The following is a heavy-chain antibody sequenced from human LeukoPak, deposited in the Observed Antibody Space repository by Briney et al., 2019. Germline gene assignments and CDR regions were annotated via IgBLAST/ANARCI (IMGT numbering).Heavy chain of an antibody. CDR3: ARDGGVVVTATPPYFDY. D-gene: IGHD2-21*02. J-gene: IGHJ4*02. CDR1: GFTFSLYW. Sequence: GGSLRLSCAASGFTFSLYWMNWVRRAPGKGLEWVANIKYDGSEKNYVDSVKGRFTISRDNAKNSLYLQMNSLRVEDTAVYYCARDGGVVVTATPPYFDYWGQGTLVTVSS. V-gene: IGHV3-7*01. CDR2: IKYDGSEK.